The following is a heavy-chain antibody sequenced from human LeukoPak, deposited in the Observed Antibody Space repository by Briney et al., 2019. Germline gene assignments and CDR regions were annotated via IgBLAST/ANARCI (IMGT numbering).Heavy chain of an antibody. CDR2: IYPGDSDT. CDR3: ARPLVYYGSGSYYKPGWFDP. D-gene: IGHD3-10*01. V-gene: IGHV5-51*01. CDR1: GYSFTSYW. J-gene: IGHJ5*02. Sequence: GESLNISCKGSGYSFTSYWIGWVRQMPGKGLEWMGIIYPGDSDTRYSPSFQGQVTISADKSISTAYLQWSSLKASDTAMYYCARPLVYYGSGSYYKPGWFDPWGQGTLVTVSS.